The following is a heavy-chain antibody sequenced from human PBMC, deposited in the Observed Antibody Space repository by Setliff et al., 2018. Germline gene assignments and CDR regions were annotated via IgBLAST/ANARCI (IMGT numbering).Heavy chain of an antibody. Sequence: SETLSLTCTVSGGSISSSSYYWGWIRQPPGKGLEWIGSIYYSGSTYYNPSLKSRVTISVDTSKNQFSLKLSSVTAADTAVYYCVRDLHWGFDYWGLGTLVTVSS. V-gene: IGHV4-39*07. CDR1: GGSISSSSYY. CDR3: VRDLHWGFDY. CDR2: IYYSGST. D-gene: IGHD7-27*01. J-gene: IGHJ4*02.